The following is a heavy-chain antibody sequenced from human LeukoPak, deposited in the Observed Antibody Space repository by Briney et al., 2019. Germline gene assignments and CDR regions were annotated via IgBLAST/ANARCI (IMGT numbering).Heavy chain of an antibody. D-gene: IGHD5-18*01. V-gene: IGHV1-69*06. Sequence: ASVKVSCKASGGTFSNYAINWVRQAPGQGLEWMGGIAPIFGTANYVQKFQGRVTITADKSTSTAFMELSRLRSEDTAIYYCARASSDDTAMATPFAYWGQGTLVTVSS. CDR1: GGTFSNYA. CDR3: ARASSDDTAMATPFAY. J-gene: IGHJ4*02. CDR2: IAPIFGTA.